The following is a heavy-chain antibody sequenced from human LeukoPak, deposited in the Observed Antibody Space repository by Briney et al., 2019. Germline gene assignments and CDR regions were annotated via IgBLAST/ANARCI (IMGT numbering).Heavy chain of an antibody. D-gene: IGHD3-9*01. Sequence: GGSLRLSCAASGFTFSSYAMSWVRQAPGKGLELVSAISGSGGSTYYADSVKGRFTISRDNSKNTLYLQMNSLRAEDTAVYYCAKVHYDILTGYPDYWGQGTLVTVSS. J-gene: IGHJ4*02. CDR1: GFTFSSYA. CDR3: AKVHYDILTGYPDY. CDR2: ISGSGGST. V-gene: IGHV3-23*01.